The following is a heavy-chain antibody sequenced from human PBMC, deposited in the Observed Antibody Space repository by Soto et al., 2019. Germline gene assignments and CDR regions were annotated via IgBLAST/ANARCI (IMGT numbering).Heavy chain of an antibody. V-gene: IGHV4-59*01. CDR2: IYYSGST. J-gene: IGHJ4*02. CDR1: GGSISSYY. Sequence: SETLSLTCTVSGGSISSYYWSWIRQPPGKGLEWIGYIYYSGSTNYNPSLKSRVTISVDTSKNQFSLKLSSVTAADTAVYYCARVGVTTYYFDYWGQGTLVTVSS. D-gene: IGHD4-17*01. CDR3: ARVGVTTYYFDY.